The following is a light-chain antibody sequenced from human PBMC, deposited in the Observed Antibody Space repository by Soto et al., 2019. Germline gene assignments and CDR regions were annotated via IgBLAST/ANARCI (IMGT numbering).Light chain of an antibody. J-gene: IGLJ1*01. CDR2: EVR. CDR1: SSDVGGYNY. Sequence: QSVLTQPASVSGSPGQSITIPCTGTSSDVGGYNYVSWYQQHPGKAPKLVIFEVRLRPSGVSSRFSGSKSGNTASLTISGLQAEDEADYYCSSYTDVNTDVFGTGTKLTVL. CDR3: SSYTDVNTDV. V-gene: IGLV2-14*01.